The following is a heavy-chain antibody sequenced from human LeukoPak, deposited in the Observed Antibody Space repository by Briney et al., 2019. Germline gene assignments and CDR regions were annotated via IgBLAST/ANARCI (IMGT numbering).Heavy chain of an antibody. J-gene: IGHJ4*02. CDR3: ASGRITIFGVVDY. CDR1: GGSISSYY. Sequence: SETLSLTCTVSGGSISSYYWSWIRQPPGKGLEWIGYIYYSGSTNYNPSLKSRVTISVDTSKNQFSLKLSPVTAADTAVYYCASGRITIFGVVDYWGQGTLVTVSS. CDR2: IYYSGST. D-gene: IGHD3-3*01. V-gene: IGHV4-59*01.